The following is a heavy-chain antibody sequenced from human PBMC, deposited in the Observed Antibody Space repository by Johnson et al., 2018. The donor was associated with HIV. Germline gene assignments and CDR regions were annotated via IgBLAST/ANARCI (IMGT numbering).Heavy chain of an antibody. CDR2: ISWNSGSI. CDR3: AKDRGDGYTTAWAFDI. CDR1: GFTFSSYA. D-gene: IGHD5-24*01. J-gene: IGHJ3*02. V-gene: IGHV3-9*01. Sequence: EVQLVESGGGVVQPGGSLRVSCAASGFTFSSYATTWVRQAPGKGPEWVSGISWNSGSIGYADSVKGRFTISRDNAKNSLYLQMNSLRAEDTAVYYCAKDRGDGYTTAWAFDIWGQGTMVTVSS.